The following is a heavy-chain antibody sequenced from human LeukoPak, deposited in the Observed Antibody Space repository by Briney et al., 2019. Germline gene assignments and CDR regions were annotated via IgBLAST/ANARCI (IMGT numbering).Heavy chain of an antibody. CDR3: ARDYYDSSGYNNWFDP. V-gene: IGHV4-34*01. J-gene: IGHJ5*02. CDR2: INHSGST. Sequence: SETLSLTCAVYGGSFSGYYWSWIRQPPGKGLEWIGEINHSGSTNYNPFLKSRVTISVDTSKNQFSLKLSSVTAADTAVYYCARDYYDSSGYNNWFDPWGQGTLVTVSS. CDR1: GGSFSGYY. D-gene: IGHD3-22*01.